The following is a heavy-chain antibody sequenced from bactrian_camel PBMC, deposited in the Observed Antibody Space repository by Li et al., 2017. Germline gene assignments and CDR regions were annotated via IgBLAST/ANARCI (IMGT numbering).Heavy chain of an antibody. D-gene: IGHD5*01. CDR1: GYNRHC. V-gene: IGHV3S55*01. CDR3: AADHRVGWNVDCGLEGRKYNY. Sequence: HVQLVESGGGSVQAGESLRLSCTMSGYNRHCMGWFRQTPGKERERVAGFSPNAVTDYADSVKGRFTISQDNGADISYLQMNDLNPEDTAMYYCAADHRVGWNVDCGLEGRKYNYWGQGTQVTVS. J-gene: IGHJ4*01. CDR2: FSPNAVT.